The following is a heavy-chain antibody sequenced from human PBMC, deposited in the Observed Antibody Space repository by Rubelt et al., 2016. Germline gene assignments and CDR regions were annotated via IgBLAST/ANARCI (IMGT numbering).Heavy chain of an antibody. CDR2: ISYDGSNK. Sequence: VQLVESGGGLVKPGGSLRLSCAASGFSVSNGWMHWVRQAPGKGLEGVAVISYDGSNKYYADSVKGRFTISRDNSKNTLYLQMKGRRAEDTAVYYCARGEQLVLPFDYWGQGTLVTVSS. J-gene: IGHJ4*02. CDR1: GFSVSNGW. V-gene: IGHV3-30*03. CDR3: ARGEQLVLPFDY. D-gene: IGHD6-6*01.